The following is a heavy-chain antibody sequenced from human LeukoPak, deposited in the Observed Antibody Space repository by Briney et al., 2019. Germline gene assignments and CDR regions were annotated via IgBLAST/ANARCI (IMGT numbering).Heavy chain of an antibody. CDR3: ARRGYCSGGRCNYFFDF. D-gene: IGHD2-15*01. CDR2: SDHSGST. CDR1: GGSFSDYY. V-gene: IGHV4-34*01. Sequence: SETLSLTCAVYGGSFSDYYWSWIRQPPGKGLEWIGESDHSGSTNYNPSLKRRVTISVDASKNQFSLKLSSVTAADTAVYYCARRGYCSGGRCNYFFDFWGQGTLVTVSS. J-gene: IGHJ4*02.